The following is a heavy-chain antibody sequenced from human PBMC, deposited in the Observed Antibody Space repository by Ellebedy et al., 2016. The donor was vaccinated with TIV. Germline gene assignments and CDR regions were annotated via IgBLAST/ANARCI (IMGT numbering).Heavy chain of an antibody. CDR2: VSGNGHNT. Sequence: GGSLRLSCAASGFTFRMYDMSWVRQAPGRGLEWVSGVSGNGHNTYYVDSVKGRFTVSRDNSKNMLYLQMNSLRAGDTAIYYCTKPPGINAFETWGQGTMVTVSS. D-gene: IGHD3-10*01. V-gene: IGHV3-23*01. CDR3: TKPPGINAFET. CDR1: GFTFRMYD. J-gene: IGHJ3*02.